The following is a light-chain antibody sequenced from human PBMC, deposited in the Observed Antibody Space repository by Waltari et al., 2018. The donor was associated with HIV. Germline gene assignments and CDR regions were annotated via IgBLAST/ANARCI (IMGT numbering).Light chain of an antibody. J-gene: IGKJ4*01. CDR2: GAS. V-gene: IGKV1-16*02. CDR1: QDITNL. CDR3: QQYSTFPLT. Sequence: DVQMTQFPSSLSASIGDRVIISCRASQDITNLLAWFQQRPGKAPKSLIYGASTLQTGVPSSKFSGTGSGTDFTLTITNLQPEDVATYYCQQYSTFPLTFGGGPRWRS.